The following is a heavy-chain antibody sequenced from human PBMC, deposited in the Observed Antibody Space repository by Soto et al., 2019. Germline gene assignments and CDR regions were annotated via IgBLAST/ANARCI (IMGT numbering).Heavy chain of an antibody. V-gene: IGHV4-61*01. D-gene: IGHD3-10*01. CDR2: IYYSGST. CDR1: GGSVSSGSHY. J-gene: IGHJ4*02. CDR3: ARVLRFDGSGIRFEY. Sequence: SETLSLTCTVSGGSVSSGSHYCSWIRQPAGKGLEWIGYIYYSGSTNYNPSLKSRVTISVDTSRNQFSLKLSSVTAADTAVYYCARVLRFDGSGIRFEYWGQGTMVTVSS.